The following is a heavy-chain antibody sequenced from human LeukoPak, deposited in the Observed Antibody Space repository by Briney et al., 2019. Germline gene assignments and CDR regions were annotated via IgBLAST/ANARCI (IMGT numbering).Heavy chain of an antibody. CDR1: GFAFSSQA. CDR3: AKAPGYCSGGSCYDY. J-gene: IGHJ4*02. Sequence: PGGSLRLSCVASGFAFSSQAMGWVRQAPGKGLEWVSVISGSGGSTNHADSVKGRFSISRDNSKNTVYLQMKSLRADDTAVYYCAKAPGYCSGGSCYDYWGQGTLVTVSS. V-gene: IGHV3-23*01. CDR2: ISGSGGST. D-gene: IGHD2-15*01.